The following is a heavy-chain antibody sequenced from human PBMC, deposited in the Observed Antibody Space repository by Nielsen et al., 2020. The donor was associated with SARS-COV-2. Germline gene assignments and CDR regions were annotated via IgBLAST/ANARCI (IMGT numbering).Heavy chain of an antibody. CDR2: ISYDGSNK. CDR3: AKKVYSSGWYSSYYYYGMDV. Sequence: GGSLRLSCAASGFAFSYFAIHWVRQAPGKGLEWVAVISYDGSNKYYADSVKGRFTISRDNSKNTLYLQMNSLRAEDTAVYYCAKKVYSSGWYSSYYYYGMDVWGQGTTVTVSS. J-gene: IGHJ6*02. CDR1: GFAFSYFA. D-gene: IGHD6-19*01. V-gene: IGHV3-30*18.